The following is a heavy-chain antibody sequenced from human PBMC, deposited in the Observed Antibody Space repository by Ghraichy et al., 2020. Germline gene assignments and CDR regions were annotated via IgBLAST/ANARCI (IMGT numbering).Heavy chain of an antibody. CDR3: AAAGVDH. V-gene: IGHV3-21*06. CDR2: ISATGVNI. CDR1: GFTLANFN. D-gene: IGHD6-13*01. Sequence: GGSRRLSCEASGFTLANFNFNWIRQAPGKGLEWVSSISATGVNIFYADSVKGRFIISRDNVNHSLYLQMYSLRAEDTAVYYCAAAGVDHWGQGTLGTDSS. J-gene: IGHJ4*02.